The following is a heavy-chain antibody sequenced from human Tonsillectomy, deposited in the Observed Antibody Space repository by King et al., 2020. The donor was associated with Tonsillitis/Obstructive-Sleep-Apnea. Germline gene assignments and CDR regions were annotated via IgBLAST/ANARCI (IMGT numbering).Heavy chain of an antibody. CDR1: GGSISSGGYS. D-gene: IGHD5-18*01. J-gene: IGHJ4*02. Sequence: QLQESGSGLVKPSQTLSLTCAVSGGSISSGGYSWSWIRQPPGKGLEWIGYIYHSGSTYYNPSLKSRVTISVDRSKNQFSLKLSSVTAADTAVYYCARVGYSYSPVYYFDYWGQGTLVTVSS. CDR3: ARVGYSYSPVYYFDY. V-gene: IGHV4-30-2*01. CDR2: IYHSGST.